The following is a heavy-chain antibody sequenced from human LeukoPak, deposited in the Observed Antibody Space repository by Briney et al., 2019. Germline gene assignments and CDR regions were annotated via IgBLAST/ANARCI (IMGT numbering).Heavy chain of an antibody. D-gene: IGHD3-10*01. CDR3: ARDHGSGSYTYYYYGMDV. CDR2: ISYDGSNK. Sequence: GRSLRLSCAASGFTFSSYAMHWVRQAPGKGLEWVAVISYDGSNKYYADSVKGRFTISGDNSKNTLYLQMNSLRAEDTAVYYCARDHGSGSYTYYYYGMDVWGQGTTVTVSS. V-gene: IGHV3-30-3*01. J-gene: IGHJ6*02. CDR1: GFTFSSYA.